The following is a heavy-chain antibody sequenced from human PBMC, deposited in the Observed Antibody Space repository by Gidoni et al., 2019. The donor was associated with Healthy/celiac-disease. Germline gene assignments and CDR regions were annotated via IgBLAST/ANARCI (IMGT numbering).Heavy chain of an antibody. CDR3: ARSTLSTVPLEMDV. D-gene: IGHD4-4*01. Sequence: FGRIDPSDSYTNYSPSFQGHVTISADKSISTAYLQWSSLKASDTAMYYCARSTLSTVPLEMDVWGQGTTVTVSS. CDR2: IDPSDSYT. V-gene: IGHV5-10-1*01. J-gene: IGHJ6*02.